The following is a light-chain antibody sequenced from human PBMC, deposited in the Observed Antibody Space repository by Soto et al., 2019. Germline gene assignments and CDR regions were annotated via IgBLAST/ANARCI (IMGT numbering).Light chain of an antibody. Sequence: EIVMTQSPATLSVSPGERATLSCRASQSVSSNLAWYQQKPGQAPRLLIYGAATRATGIPARFSGSGSGTEFTLNISILQSEDFAVYYCQQYNNLPQTFGQGTKVESK. CDR3: QQYNNLPQT. CDR2: GAA. CDR1: QSVSSN. J-gene: IGKJ1*01. V-gene: IGKV3-15*01.